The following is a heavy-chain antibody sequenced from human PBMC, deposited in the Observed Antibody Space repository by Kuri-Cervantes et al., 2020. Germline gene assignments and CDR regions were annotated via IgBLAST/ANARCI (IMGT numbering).Heavy chain of an antibody. D-gene: IGHD3-22*01. CDR3: ARDWATYYSDSRGQHYYYGMDV. CDR2: INQDGSEK. V-gene: IGHV3-7*01. J-gene: IGHJ6*02. Sequence: GGSLRLSCAASQFTFGEHWISWVRQAPGKGLEWVADINQDGSEKVYVDSLKGRFTISRDNAKNSLYLQINSLRAEDTAVYYCARDWATYYSDSRGQHYYYGMDVWGQGTTVTVSS. CDR1: QFTFGEHW.